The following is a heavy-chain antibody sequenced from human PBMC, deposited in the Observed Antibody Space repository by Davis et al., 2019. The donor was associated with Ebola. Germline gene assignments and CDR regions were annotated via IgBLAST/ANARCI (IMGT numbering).Heavy chain of an antibody. D-gene: IGHD4-17*01. J-gene: IGHJ4*02. CDR2: ISSSGSTI. CDR1: GFTFSSYE. Sequence: PGGSLRLSCAASGFTFSSYEMNWVRQAPGKGLEWVSYISSSGSTIYYADSVKGRFTISRDNAKNSLYLQMNSLRAEDTAVYYCARWTTTNDYWGQGTLVTVSS. CDR3: ARWTTTNDY. V-gene: IGHV3-48*03.